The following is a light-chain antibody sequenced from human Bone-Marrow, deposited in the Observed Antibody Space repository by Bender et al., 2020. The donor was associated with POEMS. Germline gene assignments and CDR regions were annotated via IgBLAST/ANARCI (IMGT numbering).Light chain of an antibody. CDR1: SSDVGAYNY. CDR3: QTWGTGIRV. Sequence: QSALTQPPSASGSPGQSVTISCIGTSSDVGAYNYVSWYQQHPGKAPKLIIYEVSERPSGVPDRFSGSKSGNTASLTVSGLQAEDEADYYCQTWGTGIRVFGGGTKLTVL. V-gene: IGLV2-8*01. CDR2: EVS. J-gene: IGLJ3*02.